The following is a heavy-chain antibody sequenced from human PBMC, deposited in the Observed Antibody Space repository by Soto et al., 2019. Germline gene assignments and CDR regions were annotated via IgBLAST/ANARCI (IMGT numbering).Heavy chain of an antibody. CDR2: IYYSGST. V-gene: IGHV4-39*01. CDR1: CGSISSSSYY. J-gene: IGHJ5*02. Sequence: LSLTCTVSCGSISSSSYYWGWIRQPPGKGLEWIGSIYYSGSTYYNPSLKSRVTISVDTSKNQFSLKLSSVTAADTAVYYCARHMVYSGWNHRYNWFDPWGQGTLVTVSS. D-gene: IGHD6-19*01. CDR3: ARHMVYSGWNHRYNWFDP.